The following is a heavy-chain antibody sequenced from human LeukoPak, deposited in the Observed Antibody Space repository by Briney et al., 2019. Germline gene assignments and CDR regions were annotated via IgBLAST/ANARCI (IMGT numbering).Heavy chain of an antibody. CDR3: ARGTYYYDSSGLETDAFDI. D-gene: IGHD3-22*01. CDR1: GFTFSNYA. J-gene: IGHJ3*02. V-gene: IGHV3-66*01. CDR2: IYSGGST. Sequence: GGSLRLSCVVSGFTFSNYAMHWVRQAPGKGLEWVSVIYSGGSTYYADSVKGRFTISRDNSKNTLYLQMNSLRAEDTAVYYCARGTYYYDSSGLETDAFDIWGQGTMVTVSS.